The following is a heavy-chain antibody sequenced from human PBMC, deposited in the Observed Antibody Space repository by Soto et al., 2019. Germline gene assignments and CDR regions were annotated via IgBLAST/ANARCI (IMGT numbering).Heavy chain of an antibody. V-gene: IGHV1-3*01. Sequence: GASVKVSCKASGYTFTSYAMHWVRQAPGQRLEWMGWINAGNGNTKYSQKFQGRVTITRDTSISTAYMELSRLRSDDTAVYYCARQTWHGDYTFDYWGQGTLVTVSS. CDR3: ARQTWHGDYTFDY. D-gene: IGHD4-17*01. CDR2: INAGNGNT. CDR1: GYTFTSYA. J-gene: IGHJ4*02.